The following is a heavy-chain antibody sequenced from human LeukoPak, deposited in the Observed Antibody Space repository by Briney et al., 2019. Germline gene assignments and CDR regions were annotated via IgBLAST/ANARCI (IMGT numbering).Heavy chain of an antibody. D-gene: IGHD3-3*01. CDR2: INPDDSVT. CDR3: ARVGFWSGYFPRGWFDP. Sequence: GSLRLSCAPSGFPFSAYWMHWVRQVPGKGLLWVSRINPDDSVTDYADSVKGRFTISRDNAKSTLYLQMNSLRDEDAAVYYCARVGFWSGYFPRGWFDPWGQGTLVTVSS. CDR1: GFPFSAYW. J-gene: IGHJ5*02. V-gene: IGHV3-74*01.